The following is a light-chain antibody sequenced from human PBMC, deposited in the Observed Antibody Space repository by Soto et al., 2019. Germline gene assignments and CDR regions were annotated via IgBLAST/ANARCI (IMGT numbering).Light chain of an antibody. J-gene: IGKJ1*01. CDR2: AAS. CDR1: QSISSY. Sequence: KVTHTPASLCTTFRFTVTFTSRASQSISSYLNWYQQKPGKAPKLLIYAASSLQSGVPSRFSGSGSGTDFTLTISRLQPEDFATYCCQHSYCHTRRFGQGTKVEIK. CDR3: QHSYCHTRR. V-gene: IGKV1-39*01.